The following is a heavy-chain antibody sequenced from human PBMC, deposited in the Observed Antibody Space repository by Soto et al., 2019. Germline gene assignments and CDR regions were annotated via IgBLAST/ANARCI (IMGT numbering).Heavy chain of an antibody. CDR1: GFIVSSNY. CDR2: IYSGGST. Sequence: GGSLRLSCAASGFIVSSNYMSWVRQAPGKGLEWASVIYSGGSTYYADSVKGRFTISRDNSKNTLYLQMNSLRAEDTAVYYCARASKDTAMPDAFDIWGQGTMVTVSS. V-gene: IGHV3-53*01. J-gene: IGHJ3*02. CDR3: ARASKDTAMPDAFDI. D-gene: IGHD5-18*01.